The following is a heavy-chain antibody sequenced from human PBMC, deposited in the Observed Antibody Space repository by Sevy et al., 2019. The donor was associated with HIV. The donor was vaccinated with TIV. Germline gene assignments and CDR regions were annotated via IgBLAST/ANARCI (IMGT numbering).Heavy chain of an antibody. V-gene: IGHV3-64D*06. J-gene: IGHJ5*02. CDR3: LKDQENNYYYGSGTYFDP. D-gene: IGHD3-10*01. CDR2: ISTNGNSA. CDR1: GFTFSSYA. Sequence: GSLRLSCEVSGFTFSSYAMSWVRQAPGKKMEYVSVISTNGNSAYYADSVKGRFTISRDNSKNTLYLQMRSLRPEDTAMYYCLKDQENNYYYGSGTYFDPWGQGTLVTVSS.